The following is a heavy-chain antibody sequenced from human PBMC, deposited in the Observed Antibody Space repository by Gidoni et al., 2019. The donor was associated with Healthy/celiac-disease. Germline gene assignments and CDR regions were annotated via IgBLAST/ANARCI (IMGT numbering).Heavy chain of an antibody. Sequence: EVQLLESGGGLVQPGGSLRLSCAASGFTFSSYAMSWVRQAPGKGLEWVSAISGSGGSTYYADSVKGRFTISRDNSKNTLYLQMNSLRAEDTALYYCAKGRPALIVVVVAARGFDYWGQGTLVTVSS. CDR2: ISGSGGST. CDR3: AKGRPALIVVVVAARGFDY. V-gene: IGHV3-23*01. D-gene: IGHD2-15*01. CDR1: GFTFSSYA. J-gene: IGHJ4*02.